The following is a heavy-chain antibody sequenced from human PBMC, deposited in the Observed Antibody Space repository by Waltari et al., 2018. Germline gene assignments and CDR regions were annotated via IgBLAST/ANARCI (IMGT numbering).Heavy chain of an antibody. V-gene: IGHV1-69-2*01. CDR3: ATRSTRSGAFDI. D-gene: IGHD1-26*01. CDR1: GYTFTDYY. J-gene: IGHJ3*02. CDR2: VDPEEGET. Sequence: EVQLVQSGAEVKKPGATVKISCKVSGYTFTDYYMHWVQQAPGKGLEWMGLVDPEEGETIYAEKFQGGVTITAETSTDTAYMELSSLGSEDTAVYYWATRSTRSGAFDIWGQGTMVTVSS.